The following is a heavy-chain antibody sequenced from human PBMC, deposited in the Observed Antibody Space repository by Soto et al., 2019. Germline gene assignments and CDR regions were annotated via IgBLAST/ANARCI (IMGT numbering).Heavy chain of an antibody. CDR1: GFTFSSYS. J-gene: IGHJ4*02. Sequence: EVQLVESGGGLVKPGGSLRLSCAASGFTFSSYSMNWVRQAPGKGLEWVSSISSSSSYLYYADSVKGRFTISRDNAKNTQYLQMNSLKAEDTAGYYCARDFGDFWSGYSLSDYWGQGTLVTVSS. CDR3: ARDFGDFWSGYSLSDY. V-gene: IGHV3-21*01. D-gene: IGHD3-3*01. CDR2: ISSSSSYL.